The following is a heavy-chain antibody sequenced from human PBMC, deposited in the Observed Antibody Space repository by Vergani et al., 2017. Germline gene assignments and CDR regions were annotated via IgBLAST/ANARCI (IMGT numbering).Heavy chain of an antibody. CDR2: IYYSGST. D-gene: IGHD5-18*01. CDR3: ARDARSGYSYGNDAFDI. J-gene: IGHJ3*02. CDR1: GGSVSSDSYH. V-gene: IGHV4-61*01. Sequence: QLQLQESGPGLVKPSETLSLTCTVSGGSVSSDSYHWSWIRQPPGKGLEWIGYIYYSGSTNYNPSLKSRVTISVATSKNQFSLKLRSVTAADTAVYYCARDARSGYSYGNDAFDIWGQGTMVTVSS.